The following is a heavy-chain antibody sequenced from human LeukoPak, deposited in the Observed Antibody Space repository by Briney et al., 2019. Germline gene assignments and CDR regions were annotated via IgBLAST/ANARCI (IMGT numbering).Heavy chain of an antibody. CDR2: INPSGGST. CDR1: GYTFTSFY. V-gene: IGHV1-46*01. CDR3: ARGIAAAGNDFDY. Sequence: GASVKVSCKAFGYTFTSFYIHWVRQAPGQGLEWMGKINPSGGSTSYAQKFQGRVTMTRDTSTSTVYMELSSLRSEDTAVHYCARGIAAAGNDFDYWGQGTLVTVSS. D-gene: IGHD6-13*01. J-gene: IGHJ4*02.